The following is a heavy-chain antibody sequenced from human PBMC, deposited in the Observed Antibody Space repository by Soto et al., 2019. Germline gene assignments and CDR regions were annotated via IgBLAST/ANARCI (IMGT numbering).Heavy chain of an antibody. J-gene: IGHJ3*01. CDR2: IYWDDDP. D-gene: IGHD3-16*01. CDR1: GFSFSADGVG. CDR3: AHAFGGTSWPNDAFDV. Sequence: QITLKESGPTLVKPTQTLTLTCILSGFSFSADGVGVGWIRQPPGKALEWLALIYWDDDPRYRPSLKSRLTITKDSSKNQVVLTMTNMDPLDTATYYCAHAFGGTSWPNDAFDVWGQGTVVTVSS. V-gene: IGHV2-5*02.